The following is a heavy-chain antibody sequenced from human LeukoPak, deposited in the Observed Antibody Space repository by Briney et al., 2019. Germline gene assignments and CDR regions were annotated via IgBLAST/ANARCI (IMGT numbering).Heavy chain of an antibody. CDR1: GFTFSSYW. J-gene: IGHJ4*02. Sequence: PGGSLRLSCAASGFTFSSYWMSWVRQAPGKGLEWVANIKQDGSEKYYVDSVKGRFTISRDNAKNSPYLQMNSLRAEDTAVYYCAREARDLGYCSSTSCYGGPGFDYWGQGTLVTVSS. CDR2: IKQDGSEK. CDR3: AREARDLGYCSSTSCYGGPGFDY. V-gene: IGHV3-7*01. D-gene: IGHD2-2*01.